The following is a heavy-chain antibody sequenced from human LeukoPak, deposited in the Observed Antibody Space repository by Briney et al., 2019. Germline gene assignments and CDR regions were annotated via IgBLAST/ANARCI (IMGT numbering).Heavy chain of an antibody. CDR3: ARAPTYYYDSSGYYSRSRWYFDL. D-gene: IGHD3-22*01. CDR1: GDSISPYY. Sequence: SETLSLTCTVSGDSISPYYWSWIRQPPGKGPEWIGYIYFSGSTDYSPSLKSRVTMSVDTSMNQFSLNLSSVTAADTAVYYCARAPTYYYDSSGYYSRSRWYFDLWGRGTLVTVSS. CDR2: IYFSGST. J-gene: IGHJ2*01. V-gene: IGHV4-59*01.